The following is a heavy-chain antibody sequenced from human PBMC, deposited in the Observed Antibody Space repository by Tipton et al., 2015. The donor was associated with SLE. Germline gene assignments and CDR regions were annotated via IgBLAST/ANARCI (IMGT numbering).Heavy chain of an antibody. CDR3: ARGDYPYGMDV. CDR2: INESGSS. D-gene: IGHD4/OR15-4a*01. CDR1: GASFSGYY. Sequence: TLSLTCGVYGASFSGYYWNWIRQPPGKGLEWIGEINESGSSKYNPSLKSGVTISIDTSKSQFSLKVSSMTAAYTAVYYCARGDYPYGMDVWCQGTTVTVS. V-gene: IGHV4-34*01. J-gene: IGHJ6*02.